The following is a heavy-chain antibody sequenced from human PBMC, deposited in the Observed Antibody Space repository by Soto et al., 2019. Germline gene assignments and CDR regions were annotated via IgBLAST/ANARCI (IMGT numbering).Heavy chain of an antibody. V-gene: IGHV4-39*01. CDR2: MFYTGRT. D-gene: IGHD6-13*01. CDR1: CGSIMSNSHY. Sequence: PSDTLSLACTFSCGSIMSNSHYCDWIRQPPGNGLELILSMFYTGRTYYNPSLKSRVTISVDKSKNHFSLKLTSVTATDTAVYYCARSSSSQVGFDPWGQGTLVTVSS. CDR3: ARSSSSQVGFDP. J-gene: IGHJ5*02.